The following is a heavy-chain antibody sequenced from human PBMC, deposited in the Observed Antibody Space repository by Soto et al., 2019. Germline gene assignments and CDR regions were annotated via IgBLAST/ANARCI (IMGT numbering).Heavy chain of an antibody. D-gene: IGHD3-3*01. V-gene: IGHV3-48*02. Sequence: GGTLRLSCAASGFTFSSYSMNWVRQAPGKGLEWVSYISSSSSTIYYADSVKGRFTLSRDNAKNSLYLQMNSLRDEDTSVYYCARESRFLEWLSLNWFDPWGHGSLVTVSS. J-gene: IGHJ5*02. CDR3: ARESRFLEWLSLNWFDP. CDR2: ISSSSSTI. CDR1: GFTFSSYS.